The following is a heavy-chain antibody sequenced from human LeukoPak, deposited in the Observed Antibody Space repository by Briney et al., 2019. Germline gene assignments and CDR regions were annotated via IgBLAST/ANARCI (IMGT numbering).Heavy chain of an antibody. CDR3: ARVRGLWFGDFDY. CDR2: IYYSGST. J-gene: IGHJ4*02. V-gene: IGHV4-59*12. CDR1: GDSISSYY. D-gene: IGHD3-10*01. Sequence: SETMSLTCTVSGDSISSYYWSWIRQPPGKRLEWIGYIYYSGSTNYNPSLKSRVTMSVDTSKNQFSLKLSSVTAADTAVYYCARVRGLWFGDFDYWGQGTLVTVSS.